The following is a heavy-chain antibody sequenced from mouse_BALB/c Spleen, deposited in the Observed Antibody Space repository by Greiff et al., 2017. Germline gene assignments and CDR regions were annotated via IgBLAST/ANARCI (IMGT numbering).Heavy chain of an antibody. Sequence: EVKLMESGGGLVQPGGSRKLSCAASGFTFSSFGMHWVRQAPEKGLEWVAYISSGGSTYYPDSVKGRFTISRDNARNILYLQMSSLRSEDTAMYYCARVGGSPLDYWGQGTSVTVSS. D-gene: IGHD1-1*02. V-gene: IGHV5-6-5*01. CDR1: GFTFSSFG. CDR3: ARVGGSPLDY. CDR2: ISSGGST. J-gene: IGHJ4*01.